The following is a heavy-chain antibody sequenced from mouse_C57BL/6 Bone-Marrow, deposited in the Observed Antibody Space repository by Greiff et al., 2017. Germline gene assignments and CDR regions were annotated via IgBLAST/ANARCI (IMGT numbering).Heavy chain of an antibody. CDR3: ARRLTGTRGDY. V-gene: IGHV1-4*01. CDR2: INPSSGYT. CDR1: GYTFTSYT. D-gene: IGHD4-1*01. J-gene: IGHJ2*01. Sequence: QVQLQQSGAELARLGASVKMSCKASGYTFTSYTMHWVKQRPGQGLEWIGYINPSSGYTKYNQKFKDKATLTADKSSSTAYMQRSSLTAEDAAVYYCARRLTGTRGDYWGQGTTLTVSS.